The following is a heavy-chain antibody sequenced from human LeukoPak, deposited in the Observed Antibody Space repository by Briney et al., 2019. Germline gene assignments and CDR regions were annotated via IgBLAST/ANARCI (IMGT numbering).Heavy chain of an antibody. Sequence: SETLSPTXTVSGGSISSYYWSWIRQPPGKGLEWIGYIYYSGSTNYNPSLKSRVTISVDTSKNQFSLKLSSVTAADTAVYYCARDTSRVGATGFDYWGQGTLVTVSS. CDR1: GGSISSYY. CDR3: ARDTSRVGATGFDY. J-gene: IGHJ4*02. D-gene: IGHD1-26*01. V-gene: IGHV4-59*01. CDR2: IYYSGST.